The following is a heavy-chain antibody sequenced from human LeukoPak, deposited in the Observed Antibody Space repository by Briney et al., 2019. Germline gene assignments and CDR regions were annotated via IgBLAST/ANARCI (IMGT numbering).Heavy chain of an antibody. CDR3: ARARYFDWLLPDGSVYFDY. D-gene: IGHD3-9*01. V-gene: IGHV1-2*02. CDR1: GYTFTGYY. CDR2: INPNSGGT. Sequence: ASVKVSCKASGYTFTGYYMHWVRQAPGQGLEWMGWINPNSGGTNYAQKLQGRVTMTTDTSTSTAYMELRSLRSDDTAVYYCARARYFDWLLPDGSVYFDYWGQGTLVTVSS. J-gene: IGHJ4*02.